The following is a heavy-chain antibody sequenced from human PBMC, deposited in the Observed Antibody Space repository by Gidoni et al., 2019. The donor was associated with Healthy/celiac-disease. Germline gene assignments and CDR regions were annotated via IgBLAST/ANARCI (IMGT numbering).Heavy chain of an antibody. Sequence: QVQLQESGPGLVKPSKTLSLTCPVSAGPISSGGYYWSWIRQNPGKGLEWIGYIYYSGSTYYNPSLKSRVTISVDTSKNQFSLKLSSVTAADTAVYYCARMRRGYSYGYPDYWGQGTLVTVSS. D-gene: IGHD5-18*01. J-gene: IGHJ4*02. CDR3: ARMRRGYSYGYPDY. CDR2: IYYSGST. CDR1: AGPISSGGYY. V-gene: IGHV4-31*03.